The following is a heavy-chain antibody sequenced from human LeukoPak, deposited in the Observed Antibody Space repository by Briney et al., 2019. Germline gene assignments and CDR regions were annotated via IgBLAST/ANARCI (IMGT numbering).Heavy chain of an antibody. D-gene: IGHD2-2*01. CDR2: IIPIFGTA. V-gene: IGHV1-69*01. J-gene: IGHJ6*02. CDR1: GGTFSSYA. Sequence: SVKVSCKASGGTFSSYAISWVRRAPGQGLEWMGGIIPIFGTANYAQKFQGRVTITADESTSTAYMELSSLRSEDTAVYYCALRDIVVVPAAETSYYYYGMDVWGQGTTVTVSS. CDR3: ALRDIVVVPAAETSYYYYGMDV.